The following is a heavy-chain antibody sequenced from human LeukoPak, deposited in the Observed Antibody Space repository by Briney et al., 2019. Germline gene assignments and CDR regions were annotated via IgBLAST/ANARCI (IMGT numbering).Heavy chain of an antibody. V-gene: IGHV4-39*07. CDR3: ARVGYYGSGSYYLDY. J-gene: IGHJ4*02. CDR1: GGSISSSSYY. CDR2: IYYSGST. Sequence: SETLSLTCTVSGGSISSSSYYWGWIRQPPGKGLEWIGSIYYSGSTYYNPSLKSRVTISVDTSKNQFSLKLSSVTAADTAVYYCARVGYYGSGSYYLDYWGQGTLVTVSS. D-gene: IGHD3-10*01.